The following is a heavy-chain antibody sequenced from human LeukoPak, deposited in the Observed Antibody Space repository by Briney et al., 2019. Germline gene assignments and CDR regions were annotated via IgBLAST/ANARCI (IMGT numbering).Heavy chain of an antibody. Sequence: GGSLRLSCAASGFTFSSYGMHWVRQAPGKGLEWVGRIKSKTDGGTTDYAAPVKGRFTISRDDSKNTLYLQMNSLKTEDTAVYYCTTGSIVVVPAATDAFDIWGQGTMVTVSS. CDR1: GFTFSSYG. J-gene: IGHJ3*02. CDR3: TTGSIVVVPAATDAFDI. V-gene: IGHV3-15*01. CDR2: IKSKTDGGTT. D-gene: IGHD2-2*01.